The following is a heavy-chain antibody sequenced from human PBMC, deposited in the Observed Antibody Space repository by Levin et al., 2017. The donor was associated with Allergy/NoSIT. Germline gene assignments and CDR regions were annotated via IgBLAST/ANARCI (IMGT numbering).Heavy chain of an antibody. CDR2: INHSGGT. CDR1: GGSFSGYY. V-gene: IGHV4-34*01. J-gene: IGHJ5*02. Sequence: SETLSLTCAVSGGSFSGYYWSWIRQPPGKGLEWIGEINHSGGTISNPSLKSRVTISLDTSKNQFSLRLSSVTAADTAVYYCAREPGYCTGGSCYGGWFDPWGQGTLVTVSS. CDR3: AREPGYCTGGSCYGGWFDP. D-gene: IGHD2-15*01.